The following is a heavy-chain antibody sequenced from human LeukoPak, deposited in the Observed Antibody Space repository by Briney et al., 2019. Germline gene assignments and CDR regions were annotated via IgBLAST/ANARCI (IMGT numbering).Heavy chain of an antibody. CDR3: ARHPLITMVRAHAFDI. V-gene: IGHV5-51*01. Sequence: GESLKISCKGSGYSFTSYWIGWVRQMPGKGLEWMGIIYPGDSDTRYSPSFQGQVTISADKSISTAYLQWSSLKASDTAMYYCARHPLITMVRAHAFDIWGQGTMVTVSS. D-gene: IGHD3-10*01. CDR2: IYPGDSDT. CDR1: GYSFTSYW. J-gene: IGHJ3*02.